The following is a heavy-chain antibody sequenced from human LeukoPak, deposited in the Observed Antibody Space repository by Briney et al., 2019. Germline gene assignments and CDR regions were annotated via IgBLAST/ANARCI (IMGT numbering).Heavy chain of an antibody. CDR2: IYTSGST. D-gene: IGHD2-21*02. CDR3: ARGREYYCGGDCYSSPSFDY. J-gene: IGHJ4*02. Sequence: PSETLSLTCTVSGDSISSGSYYGSWSRQPAGRGLEWNGRIYTSGSTNYNPSLKSRVTISVDTSKNQFSLKLSSVTAADTAVYYCARGREYYCGGDCYSSPSFDYWGQGTLVTVSS. V-gene: IGHV4-61*02. CDR1: GDSISSGSYY.